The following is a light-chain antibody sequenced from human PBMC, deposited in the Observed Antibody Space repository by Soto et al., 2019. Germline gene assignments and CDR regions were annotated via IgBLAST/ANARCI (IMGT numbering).Light chain of an antibody. CDR3: QHYNNWPPRT. V-gene: IGKV3-15*01. CDR2: GAS. CDR1: QRISSN. J-gene: IGKJ1*01. Sequence: EVVMTQSPATLSVSPGERAPLSCRASQRISSNLAWYQQRPGQAPRLLIYGASTRAPGIPARFSGSGSETEFTLTISSLQSEDFAVYYCQHYNNWPPRTFGQGTKVDIK.